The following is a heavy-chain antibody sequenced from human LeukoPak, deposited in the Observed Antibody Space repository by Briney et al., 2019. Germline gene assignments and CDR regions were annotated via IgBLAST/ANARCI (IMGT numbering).Heavy chain of an antibody. CDR2: ISYDGSNK. Sequence: GRSLRLSCAASGFTFGSYAMHWVRQAPGKGLEWVAVISYDGSNKYYADSVKGRFTISRDNSKNTLYLQMNSLRAEDTAVYYCARGGHYYDSSGYYYYFDYWGQGTLVTVSS. CDR3: ARGGHYYDSSGYYYYFDY. D-gene: IGHD3-22*01. J-gene: IGHJ4*02. V-gene: IGHV3-30-3*01. CDR1: GFTFGSYA.